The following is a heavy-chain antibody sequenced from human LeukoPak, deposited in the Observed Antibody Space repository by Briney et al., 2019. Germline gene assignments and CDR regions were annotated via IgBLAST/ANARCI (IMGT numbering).Heavy chain of an antibody. J-gene: IGHJ5*02. D-gene: IGHD2-21*01. CDR1: GYSFTDYY. CDR2: INPNSGGT. Sequence: ASVTVSCTTSGYSFTDYYMHWVRQAPGQGLEWMGWINPNSGGTSSAQGFQGRVTMTRDTSITTVYMEVSWLTSDDTAIYYCARADRLHGGPYLIGPWGQGTLVTVSS. V-gene: IGHV1-2*02. CDR3: ARADRLHGGPYLIGP.